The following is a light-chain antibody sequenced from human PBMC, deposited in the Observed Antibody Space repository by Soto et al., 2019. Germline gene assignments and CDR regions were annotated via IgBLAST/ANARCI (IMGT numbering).Light chain of an antibody. CDR3: QQYHNWPA. Sequence: VLTQSPCTLSLSPGDRATLSCRASQSVSSKLAWYQQKPGQAPRLLIHGASTRATGVPARFSGSGSGTEFTLTISSLQSEDFAVYFCQQYHNWPAFGQGTKVDIK. V-gene: IGKV3-15*01. CDR1: QSVSSK. CDR2: GAS. J-gene: IGKJ1*01.